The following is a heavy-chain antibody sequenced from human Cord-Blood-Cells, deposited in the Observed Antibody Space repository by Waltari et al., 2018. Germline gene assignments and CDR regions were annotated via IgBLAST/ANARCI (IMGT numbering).Heavy chain of an antibody. V-gene: IGHV1-3*01. J-gene: IGHJ6*02. D-gene: IGHD5-18*01. CDR2: INAGNGNT. CDR3: ARDRIQLWLAYYYYGMDV. CDR1: GYTFTSYA. Sequence: QVQLVQSGAEVKKPGASVKVSCKASGYTFTSYAMHWVRQAPGQRLEWMGWINAGNGNTKYSQKFQGRVTITREPSASTAYTELSSVRSEDTAVYYCARDRIQLWLAYYYYGMDVWGQGTTVTVSS.